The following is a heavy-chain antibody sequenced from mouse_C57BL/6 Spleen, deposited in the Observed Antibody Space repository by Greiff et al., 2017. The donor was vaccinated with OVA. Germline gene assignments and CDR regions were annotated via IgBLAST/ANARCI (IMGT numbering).Heavy chain of an antibody. J-gene: IGHJ4*01. CDR2: IHPNSGST. D-gene: IGHD2-4*01. CDR3: AREEGLRRGDYAMDY. V-gene: IGHV1-64*01. CDR1: GYTFTSYW. Sequence: QVQLQQPGAELVKPGASVKLSCKASGYTFTSYWLHWVKQRPGQGLEWIGMIHPNSGSTKYNEKFQSKATLTVDKSSSTAYMQLSSLKSEDSAVYYCAREEGLRRGDYAMDYWGQGTSVTVSS.